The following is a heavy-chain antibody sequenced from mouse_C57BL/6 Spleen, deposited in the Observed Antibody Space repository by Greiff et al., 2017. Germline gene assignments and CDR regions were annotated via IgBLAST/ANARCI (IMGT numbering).Heavy chain of an antibody. V-gene: IGHV1-61*01. Sequence: QVQLQQPGAELVRPGSSVKLSCKASGYTFTSYWMDWVKQRPGQGLEWIGNIYPSDSETHYNQKFKDKATLTVDKSSSTAYMQLSSLTSEDSAVYYCARLSYYYGSGYAMDYWGQGTSVTVSS. CDR2: IYPSDSET. CDR1: GYTFTSYW. CDR3: ARLSYYYGSGYAMDY. J-gene: IGHJ4*01. D-gene: IGHD1-1*01.